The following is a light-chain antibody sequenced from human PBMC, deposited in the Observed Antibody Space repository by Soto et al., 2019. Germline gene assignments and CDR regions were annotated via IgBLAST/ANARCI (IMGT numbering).Light chain of an antibody. CDR2: SNN. Sequence: QSVLTQPPSASGTPGQRVTISCSGSSSNIGSNTVNWYQQLPGTAPQLLIYSNNQRPSGVPARFSGSKSGTSASLAIGGLQSEDEADYYCAAWDDSLNGVVFGGGTKLTVL. V-gene: IGLV1-44*01. CDR1: SSNIGSNT. CDR3: AAWDDSLNGVV. J-gene: IGLJ2*01.